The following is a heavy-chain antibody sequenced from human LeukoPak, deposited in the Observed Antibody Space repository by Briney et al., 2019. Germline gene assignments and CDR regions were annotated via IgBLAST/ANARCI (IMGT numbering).Heavy chain of an antibody. V-gene: IGHV3-23*01. CDR1: GFTFSSYA. Sequence: GGSLRLSCAASGFTFSSYAMSWVRQAPGKGLEWVSSISGDGATTYHADSVKGRFTISRDNAKNTVYLEISILGAEDTAVYYCASRPVVPGSQGHYFDPWGQGTLVTVSS. D-gene: IGHD4-23*01. CDR2: ISGDGATT. J-gene: IGHJ5*02. CDR3: ASRPVVPGSQGHYFDP.